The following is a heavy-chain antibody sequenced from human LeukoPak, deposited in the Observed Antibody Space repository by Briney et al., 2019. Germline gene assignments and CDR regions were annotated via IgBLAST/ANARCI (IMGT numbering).Heavy chain of an antibody. J-gene: IGHJ5*02. CDR3: AREADILTGYYIGHGWFDP. CDR1: GYTFTSYH. Sequence: GASVKVSCKASGYTFTSYHMHWVRQAPGQGLEWMGIINPSGGSTSYAQKFQGRVTMTRDTSTSTVYMELSSLRSEDTAVYYCAREADILTGYYIGHGWFDPWGQGTLVTVSS. D-gene: IGHD3-9*01. CDR2: INPSGGST. V-gene: IGHV1-46*01.